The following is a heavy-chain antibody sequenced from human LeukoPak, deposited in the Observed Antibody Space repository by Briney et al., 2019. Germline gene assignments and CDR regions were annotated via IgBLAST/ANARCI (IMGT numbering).Heavy chain of an antibody. CDR3: ARPLGYCSGGSCYSFWFDP. CDR1: GFTFSSYE. Sequence: GGSLRLSCAASGFTFSSYEMNWVRQAPGKGLEWVSYISSSGSTIYYADSVKGRFTISRDNAKNSLYLQMNSLRAEDTAVYYCARPLGYCSGGSCYSFWFDPWGQGTLVTVSS. D-gene: IGHD2-15*01. J-gene: IGHJ5*02. V-gene: IGHV3-48*03. CDR2: ISSSGSTI.